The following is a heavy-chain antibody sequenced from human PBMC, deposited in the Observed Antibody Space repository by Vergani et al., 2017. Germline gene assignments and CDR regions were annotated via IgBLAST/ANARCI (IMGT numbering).Heavy chain of an antibody. CDR3: ARAAAAALDY. CDR1: SDSISNYY. D-gene: IGHD6-13*01. CDR2: IYYTGST. J-gene: IGHJ4*02. Sequence: QVLLQESGPGLVKPSETLSLTCSVSSDSISNYYWSWIRQPPGKGLEWIGYIYYTGSTNYKSSLNSRVTMSVDTSKNQFSLKLNSLTAADTAVYYCARAAAAALDYWGQGTLVTVSS. V-gene: IGHV4-59*08.